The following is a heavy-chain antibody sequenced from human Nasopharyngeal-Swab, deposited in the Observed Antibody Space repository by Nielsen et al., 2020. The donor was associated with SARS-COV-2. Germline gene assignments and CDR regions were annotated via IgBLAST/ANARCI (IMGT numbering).Heavy chain of an antibody. CDR2: ISYDGSNK. CDR3: ASPKTFYGGNTGVDRAFDI. CDR1: GFTFSSYA. J-gene: IGHJ3*02. V-gene: IGHV3-30-3*01. D-gene: IGHD4-23*01. Sequence: GESLKISCAASGFTFSSYAMHWVRQAPGKGLEWVAVISYDGSNKYYADSVKGRFTISRDNSKNTLHLQMNSLRAEDTAVYYCASPKTFYGGNTGVDRAFDIWGQGTMVTVSS.